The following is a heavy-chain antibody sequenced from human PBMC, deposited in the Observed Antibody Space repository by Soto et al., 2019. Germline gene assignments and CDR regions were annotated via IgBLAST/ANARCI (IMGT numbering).Heavy chain of an antibody. J-gene: IGHJ3*02. Sequence: SETLSLTCPVSGGSISSGGYYWSWIRQHPGKGLEWIGYIYYSGSTYYNPSLKSRVTISVDTSKNQFSLKLSSVTAADTAVYYCARALDPYEGAFDIWGQGTMVTVSS. D-gene: IGHD3-22*01. V-gene: IGHV4-31*03. CDR2: IYYSGST. CDR1: GGSISSGGYY. CDR3: ARALDPYEGAFDI.